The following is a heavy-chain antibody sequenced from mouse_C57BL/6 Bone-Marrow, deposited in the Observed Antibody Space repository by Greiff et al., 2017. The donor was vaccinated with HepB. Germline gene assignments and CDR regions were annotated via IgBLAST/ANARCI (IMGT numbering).Heavy chain of an antibody. CDR3: TRSYYSNYGGY. V-gene: IGHV5-9-1*02. D-gene: IGHD2-5*01. J-gene: IGHJ4*01. CDR2: ISSGGDCI. CDR1: GFTFSSYA. Sequence: EVKLMESGEGLVKPGGSLKLSCAASGFTFSSYAMSWVRQTPEKRLEWVAYISSGGDCIYYADTVKGRFTISRDNARNTLYLQMSSLKSEDTAMYYCTRSYYSNYGGYWGQGTSVTVSS.